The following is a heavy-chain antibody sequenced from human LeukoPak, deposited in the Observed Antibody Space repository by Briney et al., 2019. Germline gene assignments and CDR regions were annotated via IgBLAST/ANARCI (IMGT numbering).Heavy chain of an antibody. V-gene: IGHV4-59*01. CDR3: ARARRAVADYFDY. D-gene: IGHD6-19*01. J-gene: IGHJ4*02. Sequence: PSETLSLTCTVADGSISSYYWNWIGQPPGKGLEWIGYIYFSGSTNYNPSLKSRVTISIDTSKNQFSLKLSSVTAADTAVYYCARARRAVADYFDYWGQGTLVTVPS. CDR1: DGSISSYY. CDR2: IYFSGST.